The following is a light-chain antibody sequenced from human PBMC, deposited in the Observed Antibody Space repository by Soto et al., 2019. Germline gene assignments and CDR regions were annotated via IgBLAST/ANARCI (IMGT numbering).Light chain of an antibody. J-gene: IGKJ2*02. CDR1: QGISSY. CDR2: AAS. V-gene: IGKV1-9*01. Sequence: IQLTQSPSSLSASVGDRGTITCRASQGISSYLAWCQQKAGKAPKLLIYAASTLQSGVPSRFSGSGSGTDFTLTIRSLQPEDFATYYCQQLNSYPRTFGQGTKLEIK. CDR3: QQLNSYPRT.